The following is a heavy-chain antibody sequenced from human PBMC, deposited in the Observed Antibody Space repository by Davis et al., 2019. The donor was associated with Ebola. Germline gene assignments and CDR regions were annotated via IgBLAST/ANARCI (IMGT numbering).Heavy chain of an antibody. CDR2: IYYSGIT. V-gene: IGHV4-59*11. CDR1: GGSISSHY. J-gene: IGHJ6*02. Sequence: SETLSLTCTVSGGSISSHYWSWVRQPPRKGLEWIGSIYYSGITYYNPPLKSRVTISVDTSKNQFSLKLSSVTAADTAVYYCARGVVGSTTIYYYGMDVWGQGTTVTVSS. D-gene: IGHD1-26*01. CDR3: ARGVVGSTTIYYYGMDV.